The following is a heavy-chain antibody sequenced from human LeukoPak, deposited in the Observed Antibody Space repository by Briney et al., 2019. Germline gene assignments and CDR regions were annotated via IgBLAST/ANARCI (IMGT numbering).Heavy chain of an antibody. CDR2: IYYSGST. CDR1: GGSISSYY. Sequence: PSETLSLTCTVSGGSISSYYWSWIRQPPGKGLEWIGYIYYSGSTNYNPSLKSRVTISVDTSKNQFSLKLSSVTAAVTAVYYCARHLGHYYGMDVWGQGTTVTVSS. D-gene: IGHD3-16*01. CDR3: ARHLGHYYGMDV. V-gene: IGHV4-59*08. J-gene: IGHJ6*02.